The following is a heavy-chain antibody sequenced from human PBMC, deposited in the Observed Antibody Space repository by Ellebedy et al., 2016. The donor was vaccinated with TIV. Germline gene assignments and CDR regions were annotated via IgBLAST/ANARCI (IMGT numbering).Heavy chain of an antibody. CDR2: IIPFFGSP. Sequence: SVKVSCXASGGTFSSYAISWVRQAPGQGLEWMGKIIPFFGSPNYAQKFQGRVTITADESTSTAYMELSSLRSEDTAVYYCARGGGGRVGATLDYWGQGTLVTVSS. CDR1: GGTFSSYA. CDR3: ARGGGGRVGATLDY. D-gene: IGHD1-26*01. J-gene: IGHJ4*02. V-gene: IGHV1-69*13.